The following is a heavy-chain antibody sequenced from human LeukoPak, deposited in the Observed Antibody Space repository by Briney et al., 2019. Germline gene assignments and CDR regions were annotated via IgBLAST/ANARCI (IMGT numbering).Heavy chain of an antibody. D-gene: IGHD2-2*01. CDR3: ARVYQSAEYYFDY. Sequence: SETLSLTCTVSGGSIDSYYWSWIRQPPGKGLEWIGYIYYTGSTEYHPSLRSRVTISLDTSKNQFSLKLTSVTAADTAVYYCARVYQSAEYYFDYWGQGNLVSVSS. V-gene: IGHV4-59*01. J-gene: IGHJ4*02. CDR1: GGSIDSYY. CDR2: IYYTGST.